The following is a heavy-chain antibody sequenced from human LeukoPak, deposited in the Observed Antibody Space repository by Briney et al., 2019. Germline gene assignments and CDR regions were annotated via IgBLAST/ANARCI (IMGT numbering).Heavy chain of an antibody. J-gene: IGHJ5*02. CDR3: ARENYCTNGVCWAFDP. D-gene: IGHD2-8*01. CDR2: ISHIGST. Sequence: SETLSLTCSVSGGSISSYSWSWIRQPAGKGLEWIGYISHIGSTNYNPSLKSRVTISVDTSKNQFSLKLTSVTAADTAVYYCARENYCTNGVCWAFDPWGQGTLVTVSS. V-gene: IGHV4-59*01. CDR1: GGSISSYS.